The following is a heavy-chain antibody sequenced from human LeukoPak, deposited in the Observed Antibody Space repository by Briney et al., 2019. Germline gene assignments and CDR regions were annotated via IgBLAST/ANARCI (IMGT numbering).Heavy chain of an antibody. CDR3: AKDIGSSSWYTPDYYYYGMDV. Sequence: PGGSLRLSCAASGFTFSSYSMNWVRQAPGKGLEWVSLISWDGGSTYYADSVKGRFTISRDNSKNSLYLQMNSLRAEDTALYYCAKDIGSSSWYTPDYYYYGMDVWGQGTTVTVSS. CDR1: GFTFSSYS. J-gene: IGHJ6*02. CDR2: ISWDGGST. D-gene: IGHD6-13*01. V-gene: IGHV3-43D*03.